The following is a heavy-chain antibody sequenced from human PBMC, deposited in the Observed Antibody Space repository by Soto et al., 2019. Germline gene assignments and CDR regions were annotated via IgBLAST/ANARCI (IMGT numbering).Heavy chain of an antibody. J-gene: IGHJ6*02. D-gene: IGHD6-13*01. CDR2: INHSGST. V-gene: IGHV4-34*01. Sequence: SETLSLTCAVYGGSFSGYHWSWIRQSPGKGLEWIGEINHSGSTNYKASLKSRVTISLDTSKNKYSLKLSSVTAADTAVYYCARVSGYSSSWYTGARGYYYNMDVWGQGTSVTVSS. CDR1: GGSFSGYH. CDR3: ARVSGYSSSWYTGARGYYYNMDV.